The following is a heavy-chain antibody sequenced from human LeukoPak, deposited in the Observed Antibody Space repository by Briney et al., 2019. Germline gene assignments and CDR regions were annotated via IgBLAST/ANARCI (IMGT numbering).Heavy chain of an antibody. CDR1: GFTFSSYA. CDR3: ARRFGVVTGLDY. J-gene: IGHJ4*02. D-gene: IGHD3-3*01. CDR2: ISGSGGST. V-gene: IGHV3-23*01. Sequence: GGSLRLSCAASGFTFSSYAMSWVRQAPGKGLEWVSAISGSGGSTYYADSVKGRFTISRDNSKNMLYLQMNSLRAEDTAVYYCARRFGVVTGLDYWGQGTLVTVSS.